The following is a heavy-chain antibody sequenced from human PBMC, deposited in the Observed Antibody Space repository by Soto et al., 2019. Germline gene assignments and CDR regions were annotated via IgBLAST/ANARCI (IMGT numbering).Heavy chain of an antibody. CDR3: ASLSTRWLRS. Sequence: SETLSLTCTVSGGSISSYYWSWIRQPPGKGLEWIGYIYYSGSTNYNPSLKSRVTISVDTSKNQFSLKLSSVTAADTAVYYCASLSTRWLRSWDQGTLVAVSS. J-gene: IGHJ4*01. CDR1: GGSISSYY. CDR2: IYYSGST. D-gene: IGHD5-12*01. V-gene: IGHV4-59*01.